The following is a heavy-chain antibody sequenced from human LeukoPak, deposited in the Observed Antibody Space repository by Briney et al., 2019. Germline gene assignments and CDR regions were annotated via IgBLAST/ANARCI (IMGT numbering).Heavy chain of an antibody. J-gene: IGHJ6*03. D-gene: IGHD2-2*01. CDR1: GGSFSGYY. V-gene: IGHV4-34*01. Sequence: SETLSLTCAVYGGSFSGYYWSWIRQPPGKGLEWIGEINHSGSTNYNPSLKSRVTISVDTSKNQLSLKVNSVTAADTALYYCARGDCSSTICYSPMDVWGKGTTVTVSS. CDR2: INHSGST. CDR3: ARGDCSSTICYSPMDV.